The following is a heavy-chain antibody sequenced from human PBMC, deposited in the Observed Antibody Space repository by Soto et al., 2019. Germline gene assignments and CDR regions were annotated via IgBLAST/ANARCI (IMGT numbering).Heavy chain of an antibody. CDR2: ISAYNGNT. J-gene: IGHJ4*02. CDR1: GYTFTSYG. V-gene: IGHV1-18*01. Sequence: QVQLVQSGAEVKKPGASVKVSCKASGYTFTSYGISWVRQAPGQGLEWMGWISAYNGNTNYAQKLQGRITMTTDTPTSTDYMELRSLRADDTAGYYCAKDRDILTGYSLGFDYWGQGTLVTVSS. D-gene: IGHD3-9*01. CDR3: AKDRDILTGYSLGFDY.